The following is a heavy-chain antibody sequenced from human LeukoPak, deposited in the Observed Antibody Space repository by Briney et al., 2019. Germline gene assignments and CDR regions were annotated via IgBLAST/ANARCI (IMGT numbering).Heavy chain of an antibody. J-gene: IGHJ2*01. Sequence: SETLSLTCTVSGGSISTYYWSWIRQPPGKGLEWIGYIYYNGDTKYNPSLKSRVTISVDTSKDQFSLRLRSVAAADTAVYYCARVVNDYAIRYFDLWGRGTLVPVSS. D-gene: IGHD4-17*01. CDR2: IYYNGDT. CDR3: ARVVNDYAIRYFDL. V-gene: IGHV4-59*01. CDR1: GGSISTYY.